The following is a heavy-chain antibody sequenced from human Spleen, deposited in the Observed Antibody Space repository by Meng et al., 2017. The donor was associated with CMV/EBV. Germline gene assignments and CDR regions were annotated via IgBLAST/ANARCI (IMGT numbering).Heavy chain of an antibody. Sequence: LSLTCAVYGGSFSGYYWSWIRQPPGKGLEWIGEINHSGSTNYNPSLKSRVTISVDTSKNQFSLKLSSVTAADTAVYYCASSGWYRGYWGQGTLVTSPQ. V-gene: IGHV4-34*01. D-gene: IGHD6-19*01. CDR2: INHSGST. CDR3: ASSGWYRGY. CDR1: GGSFSGYY. J-gene: IGHJ4*02.